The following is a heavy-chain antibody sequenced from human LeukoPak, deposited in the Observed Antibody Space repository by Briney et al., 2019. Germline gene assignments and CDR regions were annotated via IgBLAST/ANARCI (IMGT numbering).Heavy chain of an antibody. CDR1: GCMFLSYG. D-gene: IGHD6-19*01. CDR3: VRENLIGGSGWFHLDA. J-gene: IGHJ4*02. Sequence: GASVKVSCKASGCMFLSYGISWVRQAPGQGLEWMGWISTDSGNTKYAPKIQGRVTMTTERSTSTVYLELRSLISKDTAVYYCVRENLIGGSGWFHLDAWGQGTLVTVSS. V-gene: IGHV1-18*01. CDR2: ISTDSGNT.